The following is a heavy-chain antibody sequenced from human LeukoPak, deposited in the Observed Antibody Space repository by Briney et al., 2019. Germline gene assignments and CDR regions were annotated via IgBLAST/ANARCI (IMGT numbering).Heavy chain of an antibody. V-gene: IGHV1-69*04. CDR3: ARVSDCGGDCYPFDY. Sequence: ASVKVSCKASGGTFSSYAISWVRQAPGQGLEWMGRIIPILGIANYAQKFQGRVTITADKSTSTAYMELSSLRSEDTAVYYCARVSDCGGDCYPFDYWGQGTLVTVSS. CDR2: IIPILGIA. D-gene: IGHD2-21*02. J-gene: IGHJ4*02. CDR1: GGTFSSYA.